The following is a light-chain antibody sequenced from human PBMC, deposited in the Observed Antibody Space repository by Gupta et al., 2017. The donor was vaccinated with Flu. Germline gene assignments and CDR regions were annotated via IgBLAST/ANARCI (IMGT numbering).Light chain of an antibody. V-gene: IGKV1-5*03. CDR3: QQYNSYPPYT. Sequence: STLSASVGDRGTITCRASQSISSWLAWYQQKPGKAPKLLIYKASSLESGVPSRFSGSGSGTEVTLTISSLQPDDFATYYCQQYNSYPPYTFGQGTKLEIK. J-gene: IGKJ2*01. CDR1: QSISSW. CDR2: KAS.